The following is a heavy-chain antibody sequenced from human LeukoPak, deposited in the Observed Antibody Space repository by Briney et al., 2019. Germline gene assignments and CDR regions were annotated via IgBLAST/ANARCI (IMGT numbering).Heavy chain of an antibody. CDR1: GFTFSDYY. V-gene: IGHV3-11*04. D-gene: IGHD6-6*01. CDR3: ARDRYSYGSSETYQGGAFDY. J-gene: IGHJ4*02. CDR2: ISSSGSTI. Sequence: GGSLRLSCAASGFTFSDYYMSWIRQAPGKGLEWVSYISSSGSTIYYADSVKGRFTISRDNAKNSLYLQMNSLRAEDTAVYYCARDRYSYGSSETYQGGAFDYWGQGTLVTVSS.